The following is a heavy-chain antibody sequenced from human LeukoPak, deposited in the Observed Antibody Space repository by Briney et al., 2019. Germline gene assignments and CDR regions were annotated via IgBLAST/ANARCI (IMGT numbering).Heavy chain of an antibody. Sequence: SQTLPLTCTVSGGSVSSGTYYWSWIRQLPGKGLEWIGYIFYSGSTYYNPPLKSRVTISVDTSLTQFSLALTSVTAADTAVYYCARGAGITSFPHFDQWGPGTLVTVSS. J-gene: IGHJ4*02. CDR1: GGSVSSGTYY. CDR3: ARGAGITSFPHFDQ. D-gene: IGHD3-10*01. CDR2: IFYSGST. V-gene: IGHV4-31*03.